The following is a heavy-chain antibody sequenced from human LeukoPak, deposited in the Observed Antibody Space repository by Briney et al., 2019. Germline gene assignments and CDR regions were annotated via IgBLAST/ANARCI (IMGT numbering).Heavy chain of an antibody. D-gene: IGHD1-26*01. CDR3: ARDRAYSGSYQGY. V-gene: IGHV3-30*04. Sequence: GGSLRLSCAASGFTFSSYAMHWIRQAPGKGLEWVAVISYDGSNKYYADSVKGRFTISRGNSKNTLYLQMNSLRAEDTAVYYCARDRAYSGSYQGYWGQGTLVTVSS. CDR1: GFTFSSYA. J-gene: IGHJ4*02. CDR2: ISYDGSNK.